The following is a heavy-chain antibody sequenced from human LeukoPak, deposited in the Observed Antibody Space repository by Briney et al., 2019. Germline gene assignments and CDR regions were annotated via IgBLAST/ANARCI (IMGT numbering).Heavy chain of an antibody. CDR3: ARLRPNYGDYYRSYWYFDL. CDR1: GGSISSRSYY. Sequence: SETLSLTCTVSGGSISSRSYYWGWIRQPPGKGLEWIGIIYYSGSTNYNPSLKSRVTISVDTSKNQFSLKLSSVTAADTAVYYCARLRPNYGDYYRSYWYFDLWGRGTLVTVSS. J-gene: IGHJ2*01. D-gene: IGHD4-17*01. CDR2: IYYSGST. V-gene: IGHV4-39*07.